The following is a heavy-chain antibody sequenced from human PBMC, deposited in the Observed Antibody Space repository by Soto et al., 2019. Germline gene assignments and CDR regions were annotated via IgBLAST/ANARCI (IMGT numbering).Heavy chain of an antibody. J-gene: IGHJ4*02. V-gene: IGHV3-21*01. D-gene: IGHD5-12*01. CDR2: ISSSSSYI. CDR3: ARDLYSGYDNFDY. CDR1: GFTFSSYS. Sequence: EVQLVESGGGLVTPGGSLRLSCAASGFTFSSYSMNWVRQAPGKGLEWVSSISSSSSYIYYADSVKGRFTISRDNAKNSLYLQMNSLRAEDTAVYYCARDLYSGYDNFDYWGQGTLVTVSS.